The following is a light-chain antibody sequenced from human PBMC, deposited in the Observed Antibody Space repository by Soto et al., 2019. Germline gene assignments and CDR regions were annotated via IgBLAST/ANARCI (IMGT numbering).Light chain of an antibody. CDR2: GAS. J-gene: IGKJ1*01. CDR1: QSVSSN. Sequence: EIVMTQSPATLSVSPGERATLSCRASQSVSSNLAWYQQKPGQAPRLLIYGASTRATGIPARFSGSGSGTEFTLTISSLQSEDFAVYYWQQYNNSPVATVGQGTKVELK. CDR3: QQYNNSPVAT. V-gene: IGKV3-15*01.